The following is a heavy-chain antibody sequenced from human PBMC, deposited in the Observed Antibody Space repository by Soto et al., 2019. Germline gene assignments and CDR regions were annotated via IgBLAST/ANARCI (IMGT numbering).Heavy chain of an antibody. J-gene: IGHJ4*02. CDR2: IYWDDSK. D-gene: IGHD3-16*01. Sequence: SGPTLVNPPQTLTLTCTFSGFSLSTNGVGVGWIRQPPGKALEWLALIYWDDSKEYSPSLRSRLTITKDTSKNQVVLTMTNMEPLVNATYYCPHKGGGDRILDFWGQGTLVTVSS. CDR1: GFSLSTNGVG. V-gene: IGHV2-5*02. CDR3: PHKGGGDRILDF.